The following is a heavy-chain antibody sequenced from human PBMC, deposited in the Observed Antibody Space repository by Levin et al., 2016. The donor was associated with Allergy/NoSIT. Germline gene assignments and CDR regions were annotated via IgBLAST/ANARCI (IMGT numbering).Heavy chain of an antibody. J-gene: IGHJ4*02. CDR2: INPNSGGT. D-gene: IGHD3-9*01. CDR3: ARESNYDILTGYEV. Sequence: ASVKVSCKASGYTFTGYYMHWVRQAPGQGLEWMGWINPNSGGTNYAQKFQGRVTMTRDTSISTAYMELSRLRSDDTAVYYCARESNYDILTGYEVWGQGTLVTVSS. CDR1: GYTFTGYY. V-gene: IGHV1-2*02.